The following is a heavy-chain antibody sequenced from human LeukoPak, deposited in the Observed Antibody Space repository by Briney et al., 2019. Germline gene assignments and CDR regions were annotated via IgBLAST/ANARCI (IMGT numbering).Heavy chain of an antibody. D-gene: IGHD5-12*01. J-gene: IGHJ4*02. Sequence: GGSLRLSCAASGVSVSSNYISWVRQAPGKGLEWVSIIYSGGSTYYADSVKGRFTISRDNAKNSLYLQMNSLRAEDTAVYYCARDGSGLSWGQGTLVTVSS. V-gene: IGHV3-53*01. CDR3: ARDGSGLS. CDR2: IYSGGST. CDR1: GVSVSSNY.